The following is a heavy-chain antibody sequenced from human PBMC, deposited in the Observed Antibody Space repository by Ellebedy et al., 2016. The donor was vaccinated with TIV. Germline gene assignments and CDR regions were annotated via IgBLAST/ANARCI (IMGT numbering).Heavy chain of an antibody. D-gene: IGHD4-17*01. CDR2: IKSKTDGGTT. V-gene: IGHV3-15*01. Sequence: GESLKISXAASGFTFSNAWMSWVRQAPGKGLEWVGRIKSKTDGGTTDYAAPVKGRFTISRDDSKNTLYLQMNSLKTEDTAVYYCTTAFSTVTSVYWGQGTLVTVSS. CDR1: GFTFSNAW. CDR3: TTAFSTVTSVY. J-gene: IGHJ4*02.